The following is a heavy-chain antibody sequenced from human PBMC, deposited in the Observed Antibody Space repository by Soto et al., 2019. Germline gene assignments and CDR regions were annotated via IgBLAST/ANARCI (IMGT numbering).Heavy chain of an antibody. CDR3: ARAPYCSGGSCYSTAWFDP. J-gene: IGHJ5*02. CDR1: GYTFTGYY. V-gene: IGHV1-2*04. CDR2: INPNSGGT. Sequence: QVQLVQSGAEVKKPGASVKVSCKASGYTFTGYYMHWVRQAPGQGLEWMGWINPNSGGTNYAQKFKGWVTMTRDTSISTAYMELSRLRSDDTAVYYCARAPYCSGGSCYSTAWFDPWGQGTLVTVSS. D-gene: IGHD2-15*01.